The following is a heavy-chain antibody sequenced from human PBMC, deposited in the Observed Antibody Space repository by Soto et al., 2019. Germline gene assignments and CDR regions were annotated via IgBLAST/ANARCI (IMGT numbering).Heavy chain of an antibody. V-gene: IGHV3-30*18. Sequence: GGSLRLSCAASGFTFSSYGMRWVRQATGKGLEWVAVISYDGSNKYYADSVKGRFTISRDNSKNTLYLQMNSLRAEDTAVYYCAKDDSYGYHYYYYYGMDVWGQGTTVTVSS. CDR3: AKDDSYGYHYYYYYGMDV. D-gene: IGHD5-18*01. J-gene: IGHJ6*02. CDR1: GFTFSSYG. CDR2: ISYDGSNK.